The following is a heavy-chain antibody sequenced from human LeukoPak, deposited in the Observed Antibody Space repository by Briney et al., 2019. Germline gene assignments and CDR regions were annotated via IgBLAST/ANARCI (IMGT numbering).Heavy chain of an antibody. Sequence: GGSLRLSCAASGFTFSSYAMSWVRQAPGKGLEWVSAISGSGGSTYYADSVKGRFTISRDNSKNTLYLQMNSLRAEDTAVYYCAKAHDYVWGSYRYSTFDYWGQGALVTVSS. V-gene: IGHV3-23*01. D-gene: IGHD3-16*02. CDR2: ISGSGGST. CDR3: AKAHDYVWGSYRYSTFDY. CDR1: GFTFSSYA. J-gene: IGHJ4*02.